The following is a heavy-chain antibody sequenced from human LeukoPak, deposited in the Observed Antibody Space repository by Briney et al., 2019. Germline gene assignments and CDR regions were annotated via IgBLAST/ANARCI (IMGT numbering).Heavy chain of an antibody. CDR1: GFTFDDYA. D-gene: IGHD1-26*01. CDR2: ISWNSGSI. V-gene: IGHV3-9*01. Sequence: PGRSLRLSCAASGFTFDDYAMHWVRQAPGKGLEWVSGISWNSGSIGYADSVKGRFTISRDNAKNSLYLQMNSLRAEDTALYYCATDISVGATPYYFDSWGQGTVVSVSS. CDR3: ATDISVGATPYYFDS. J-gene: IGHJ4*02.